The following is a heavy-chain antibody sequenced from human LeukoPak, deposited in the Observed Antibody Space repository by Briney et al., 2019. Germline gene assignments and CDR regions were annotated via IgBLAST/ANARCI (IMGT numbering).Heavy chain of an antibody. CDR2: IIPILGIA. D-gene: IGHD3-22*01. CDR1: GGTFSSYA. J-gene: IGHJ3*02. CDR3: ARDTYYYDSSGYYKAFDI. Sequence: SVKVSCKASGGTFSSYAISWARQAPGQGLEWMGRIIPILGIANYAQKFQGRVTITADKSTSTAYMELSSLRSEDTAVHYCARDTYYYDSSGYYKAFDIWDQGTMVTVSS. V-gene: IGHV1-69*04.